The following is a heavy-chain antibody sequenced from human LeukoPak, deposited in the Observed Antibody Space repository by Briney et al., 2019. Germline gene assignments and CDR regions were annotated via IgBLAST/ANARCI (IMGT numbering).Heavy chain of an antibody. CDR2: IKGDGSEK. J-gene: IGHJ5*02. V-gene: IGHV3-7*01. CDR1: GFTFSSYW. CDR3: ARDEYRSRWLHP. D-gene: IGHD5-24*01. Sequence: PGGSLRLSCAASGFTFSSYWMSWVRLAPGKGLEWVANIKGDGSEKWYADSVKGRFAISRDNAQTSVHVQMNSLRAEDTAVYHCARDEYRSRWLHPWGQGTLVTVTS.